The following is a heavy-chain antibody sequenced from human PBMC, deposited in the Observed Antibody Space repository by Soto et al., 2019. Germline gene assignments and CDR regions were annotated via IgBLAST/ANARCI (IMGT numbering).Heavy chain of an antibody. CDR1: GFTFSSYG. D-gene: IGHD6-25*01. CDR3: ARAGGYPGYYYYGMDV. CDR2: IWYDGSNK. V-gene: IGHV3-33*01. Sequence: PGGSLRLSCAASGFTFSSYGMHWVRQAPGKGLEWVAVIWYDGSNKYYADSVKGRFTISRDNSKNTLYLQMNSLRAEDTAVYYCARAGGYPGYYYYGMDVWGQGTTVTVSS. J-gene: IGHJ6*02.